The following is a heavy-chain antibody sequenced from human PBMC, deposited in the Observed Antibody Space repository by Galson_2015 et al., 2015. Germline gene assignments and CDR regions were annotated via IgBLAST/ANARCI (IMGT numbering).Heavy chain of an antibody. Sequence: SVKVSCKASGFTFTSYFMHWVRQAPGQGLEWMGIINPSGDSATYPQRFQGRVTMTRDTSTSTVYMELSSLRSEDTAVYYCARAGREDSFDIWGQGTVVTVSS. CDR1: GFTFTSYF. CDR3: ARAGREDSFDI. J-gene: IGHJ3*02. CDR2: INPSGDSA. V-gene: IGHV1-46*01.